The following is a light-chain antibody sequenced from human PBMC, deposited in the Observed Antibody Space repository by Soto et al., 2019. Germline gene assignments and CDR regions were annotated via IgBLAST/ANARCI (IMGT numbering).Light chain of an antibody. CDR3: SSYTSSSTPYV. J-gene: IGLJ1*01. CDR2: DVS. V-gene: IGLV2-14*01. Sequence: QSVLSQPASVSGSPGQSVTISCTGTSSDVGAYDLVCWYQQRPGKAPKLMIYDVSNRPSGVSNRFSGSKSGNAASLTISGLQAEDEADYYCSSYTSSSTPYVFGTGTKVTVL. CDR1: SSDVGAYDL.